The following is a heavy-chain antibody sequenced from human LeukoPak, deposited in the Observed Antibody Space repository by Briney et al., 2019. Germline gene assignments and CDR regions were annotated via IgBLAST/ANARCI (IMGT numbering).Heavy chain of an antibody. CDR3: VRYCTGDSCFPFDD. Sequence: SETLSLTCTVSGDPISSSSYYWGWIRQPPGKGLEWIGSMYYSGSTYYNPSLKSRVTISVDTSKNQYSLRLSSVTAADTALYYCVRYCTGDSCFPFDDWGPGTLVTVSS. J-gene: IGHJ4*02. V-gene: IGHV4-39*01. CDR2: MYYSGST. D-gene: IGHD2-15*01. CDR1: GDPISSSSYY.